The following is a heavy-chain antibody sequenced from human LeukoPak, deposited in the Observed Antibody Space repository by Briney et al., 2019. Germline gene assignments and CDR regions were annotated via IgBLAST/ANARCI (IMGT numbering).Heavy chain of an antibody. CDR3: ARRYYGSGSSLDY. J-gene: IGHJ4*02. Sequence: PSETLSLTCTVSGGSISSYYWSWIRQPPGKGLEWIGYIYYSGSTNYNPSLKSRVTISVDTSKNQFSLKLSSVTAADTAVYYCARRYYGSGSSLDYWGQGTLVTVSS. CDR1: GGSISSYY. D-gene: IGHD3-10*01. V-gene: IGHV4-59*08. CDR2: IYYSGST.